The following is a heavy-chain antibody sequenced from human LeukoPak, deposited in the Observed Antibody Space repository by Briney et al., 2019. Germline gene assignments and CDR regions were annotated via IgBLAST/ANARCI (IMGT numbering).Heavy chain of an antibody. CDR2: ISGSGGGT. CDR3: AKVGRGDMLRGPITKGYFDL. Sequence: GGSLRLSCTASGFTFSIYALTWVRQAPGKGLEWVSGISGSGGGTYYADSVKGRFTISRDNSKNTLDLRMNRLRAEDTAVYYCAKVGRGDMLRGPITKGYFDLWGQGTLVTVSS. D-gene: IGHD3-10*01. V-gene: IGHV3-23*01. CDR1: GFTFSIYA. J-gene: IGHJ4*02.